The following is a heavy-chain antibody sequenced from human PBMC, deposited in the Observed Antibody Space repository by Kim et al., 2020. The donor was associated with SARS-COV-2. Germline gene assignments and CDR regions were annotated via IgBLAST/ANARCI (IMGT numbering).Heavy chain of an antibody. V-gene: IGHV3-30*18. Sequence: GGSLRLSCAASGFTFSSYGMHWVRQAPGKGLEWVAVISYDGSNKYYADSVKGRFTISRDNSKNTLYLQMNSLRAEDTAVYYCAKDLRRGELRGGFYYYYGMDVWGQGTTVTVSS. D-gene: IGHD1-26*01. CDR1: GFTFSSYG. CDR3: AKDLRRGELRGGFYYYYGMDV. J-gene: IGHJ6*02. CDR2: ISYDGSNK.